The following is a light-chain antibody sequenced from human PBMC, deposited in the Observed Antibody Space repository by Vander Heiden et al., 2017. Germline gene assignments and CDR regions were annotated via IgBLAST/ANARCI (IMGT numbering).Light chain of an antibody. V-gene: IGLV3-21*02. CDR1: NLGSKS. CDR3: QVWDSSSDHVV. CDR2: DDS. Sequence: SYVLTQPPSVSVAPGQTARLTCGGNNLGSKSVHWYQQKPGQAPVLVVYDDSDRPSGIPGRFSGSNSGNTATLTISRGEAGDEADYYCQVWDSSSDHVVFGGGTKLTVL. J-gene: IGLJ2*01.